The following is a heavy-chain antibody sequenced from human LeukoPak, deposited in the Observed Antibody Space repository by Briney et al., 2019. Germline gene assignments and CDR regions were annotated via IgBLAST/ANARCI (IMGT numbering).Heavy chain of an antibody. D-gene: IGHD5-12*01. J-gene: IGHJ6*02. V-gene: IGHV3-23*01. CDR2: ISASGGTT. Sequence: PGGSLRLSCAASGFTFSSYVMTWVRQAPGKGLEWVSAISASGGTTYDADSVKGRFSMSRDNSRNTLSLQMNSLRAEDTAVYYCARTTSGYDLAGMDVWGRGTTVTVSS. CDR3: ARTTSGYDLAGMDV. CDR1: GFTFSSYV.